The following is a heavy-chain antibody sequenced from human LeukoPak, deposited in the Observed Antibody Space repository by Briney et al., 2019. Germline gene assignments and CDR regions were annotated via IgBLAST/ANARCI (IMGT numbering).Heavy chain of an antibody. CDR2: IKQDGSEK. D-gene: IGHD6-19*01. J-gene: IGHJ4*02. CDR3: ARVWVAGTIDY. V-gene: IGHV3-7*01. CDR1: GFTFSNYW. Sequence: GGSLRLSCAASGFTFSNYWMHWVRQAPGKGLEWVANIKQDGSEKYYVDSVKGRFTISRDNAKNSLYLQMNSLRAEDTAVYYCARVWVAGTIDYWGQGTLVTVSS.